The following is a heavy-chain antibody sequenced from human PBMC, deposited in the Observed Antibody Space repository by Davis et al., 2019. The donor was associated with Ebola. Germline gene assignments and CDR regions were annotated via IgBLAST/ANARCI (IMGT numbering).Heavy chain of an antibody. V-gene: IGHV4-39*01. D-gene: IGHD5-18*01. Sequence: SEILSLTCTVSGGSISSSSYYLGWIRQPPGKGLEWIGSIYYSGSTYYNPSLKSRVTISVDTSKNQFSLKLSSVTAADTAVYYCYSYGDFDCWGQGTLVTVSS. CDR2: IYYSGST. CDR1: GGSISSSSYY. J-gene: IGHJ4*02. CDR3: YSYGDFDC.